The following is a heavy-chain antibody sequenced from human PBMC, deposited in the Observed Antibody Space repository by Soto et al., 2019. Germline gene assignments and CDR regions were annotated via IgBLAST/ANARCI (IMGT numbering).Heavy chain of an antibody. CDR3: ARDLGSDSGGHSGAD. Sequence: EVQLVETGGGLIQPGGSLRLSCAASGFTVSSNYMSWVRQAPGKGLEWVSVIYRDGKTFYADSVKGRFTISRDKFKNTLYLQMNSLRAEDTAVYYCARDLGSDSGGHSGADWGRGTLVTVSA. D-gene: IGHD3-22*01. CDR1: GFTVSSNY. CDR2: IYRDGKT. V-gene: IGHV3-53*02. J-gene: IGHJ4*02.